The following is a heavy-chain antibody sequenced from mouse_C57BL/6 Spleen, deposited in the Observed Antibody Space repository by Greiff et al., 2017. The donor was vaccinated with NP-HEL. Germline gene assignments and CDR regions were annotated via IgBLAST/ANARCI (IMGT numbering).Heavy chain of an antibody. V-gene: IGHV1-15*01. CDR1: GYTFTDYE. J-gene: IGHJ4*01. CDR3: TRWVGAMDY. CDR2: IDPETGGT. Sequence: VQLQQSGAELVRPGASVTLSCKASGYTFTDYEMHWVKQTPVPGLEWIGAIDPETGGTAYNQKFKGKAILTADKSSSTAYMELRSLTSEDSAVYYCTRWVGAMDYWGQGTSVTVSS.